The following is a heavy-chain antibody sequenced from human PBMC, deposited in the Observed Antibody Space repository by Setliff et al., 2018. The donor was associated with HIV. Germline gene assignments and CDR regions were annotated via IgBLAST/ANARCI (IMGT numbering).Heavy chain of an antibody. CDR1: GYTFTGYY. CDR3: ASAGAWQRNALDI. J-gene: IGHJ3*02. V-gene: IGHV1-46*01. D-gene: IGHD5-12*01. Sequence: GASVKVSCKASGYTFTGYYMHWVRQAPGQGLEWMGVINPTGGSTRNTQKFQGRVAMTRDTSTSTVYMELSSLRSEDTAVHYCASAGAWQRNALDIWGQGTMVTVSS. CDR2: INPTGGST.